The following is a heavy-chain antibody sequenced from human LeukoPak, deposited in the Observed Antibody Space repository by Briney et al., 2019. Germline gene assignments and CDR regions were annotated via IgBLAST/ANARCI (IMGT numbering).Heavy chain of an antibody. CDR1: DGSISSGDYY. Sequence: SETLSLTCTVSDGSISSGDYYWGWIRQPPEKGLQWIGSIYYDGSTYYSPSLKSRVTISVDTSKNQFSLKLSSVTAADTAVYYCARRRLTFSYYYYYYMDVWGKGTTVTVSS. D-gene: IGHD6-25*01. CDR2: IYYDGST. CDR3: ARRRLTFSYYYYYYMDV. V-gene: IGHV4-39*01. J-gene: IGHJ6*03.